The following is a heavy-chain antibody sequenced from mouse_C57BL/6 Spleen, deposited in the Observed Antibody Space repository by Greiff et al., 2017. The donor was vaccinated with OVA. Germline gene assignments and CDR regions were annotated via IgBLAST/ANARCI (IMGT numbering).Heavy chain of an antibody. CDR2: ISDGGSYT. CDR3: ARDSFMVKGPFAY. V-gene: IGHV5-4*01. Sequence: EVQRVESGGGLVKPGGSLKLSCAASGFTFSSYAMSWVRQTPEKRLEWVATISDGGSYTYYPDNVKGRFTISRDNAKNNLYLQMSHLKSEDTAMYYCARDSFMVKGPFAYWGQGTLVTVSA. CDR1: GFTFSSYA. J-gene: IGHJ3*01. D-gene: IGHD2-2*01.